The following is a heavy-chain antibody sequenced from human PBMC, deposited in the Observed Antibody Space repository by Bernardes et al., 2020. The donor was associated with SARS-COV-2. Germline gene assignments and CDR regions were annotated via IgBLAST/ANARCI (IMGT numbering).Heavy chain of an antibody. V-gene: IGHV4-59*01. J-gene: IGHJ4*01. D-gene: IGHD3-3*01. Sequence: SETLSLTCTVSGGSISSYYWSWIRQPPGKGLEWIGYIYYSGSTNYNPSLKSRVTISVDTSKNQFSLKLSSVTAADTAVYYCARFRSMQMYYDFWSGYYFDYGGQGTLVTVSS. CDR3: ARFRSMQMYYDFWSGYYFDY. CDR1: GGSISSYY. CDR2: IYYSGST.